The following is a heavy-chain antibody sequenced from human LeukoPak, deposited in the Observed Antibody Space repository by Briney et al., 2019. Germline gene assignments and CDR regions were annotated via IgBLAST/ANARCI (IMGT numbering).Heavy chain of an antibody. V-gene: IGHV1-2*06. Sequence: GASVKVSCKASGYTFTGYYMHWVQQAPGQGLEWMGRINPNSGGTNYAQKFQGRGNMTRDTSISTAYMELIRLRSDDTAVYYCASMLGAHDAFXIXXQGTXXTVS. D-gene: IGHD1-26*01. CDR3: ASMLGAHDAFXI. CDR2: INPNSGGT. CDR1: GYTFTGYY. J-gene: IGHJ3*02.